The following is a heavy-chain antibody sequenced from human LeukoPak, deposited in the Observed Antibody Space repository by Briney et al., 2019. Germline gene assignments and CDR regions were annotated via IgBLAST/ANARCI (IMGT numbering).Heavy chain of an antibody. Sequence: GRSLRLSCAASGFTFDDYGMHWVRHAPGKGLEGVSGISWNSNNIGYADSVKGRFTISRDNAKNSLYLQMNSLRAEDTALYYCAKVKGRGYSYGPIDYWGQGTLVTVSS. CDR2: ISWNSNNI. D-gene: IGHD5-18*01. J-gene: IGHJ4*02. CDR1: GFTFDDYG. CDR3: AKVKGRGYSYGPIDY. V-gene: IGHV3-9*01.